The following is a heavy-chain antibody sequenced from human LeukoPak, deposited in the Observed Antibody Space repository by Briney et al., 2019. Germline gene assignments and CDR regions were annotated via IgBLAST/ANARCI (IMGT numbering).Heavy chain of an antibody. J-gene: IGHJ4*02. CDR3: ARDPYSGSYYYFDY. Sequence: GGSLRLSCAASGFTFSSYRMSWVRQAPGKGLEWVANIKQDGSEKYYVDSVKGRFTISRDNAKNSLYLQMNSLRAEDTAVYYCARDPYSGSYYYFDYWGQGTLVTVSS. CDR1: GFTFSSYR. CDR2: IKQDGSEK. V-gene: IGHV3-7*01. D-gene: IGHD1-26*01.